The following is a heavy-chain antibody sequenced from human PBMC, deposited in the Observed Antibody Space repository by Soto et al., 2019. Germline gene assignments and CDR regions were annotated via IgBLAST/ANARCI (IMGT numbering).Heavy chain of an antibody. CDR3: ARGRTGTTLRYYYYYGMDV. CDR1: GGSFSGYY. CDR2: INHSGST. V-gene: IGHV4-34*01. Sequence: SETLSLTCAVYGGSFSGYYWSWIRQPPGKGLEWIGEINHSGSTNYNPSLKSRVTISVDTSKNQFSLKLSSATAADTAVYYCARGRTGTTLRYYYYYGMDVWGQGTTVTVSS. J-gene: IGHJ6*02. D-gene: IGHD1-7*01.